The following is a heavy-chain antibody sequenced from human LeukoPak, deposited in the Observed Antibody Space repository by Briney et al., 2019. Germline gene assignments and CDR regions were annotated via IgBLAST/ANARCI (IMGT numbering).Heavy chain of an antibody. Sequence: GESLKISCKGSGYSFTSYWIGWVRQVPGKGLEWMGIIYPGDSDTRYSPSFQGQVTISADKSISTAYLQWSSLKASDTAMYHCARRNHYDSSGSYVSGSEFDYWGQGTLVTVSS. CDR2: IYPGDSDT. CDR3: ARRNHYDSSGSYVSGSEFDY. CDR1: GYSFTSYW. D-gene: IGHD3-22*01. V-gene: IGHV5-51*01. J-gene: IGHJ4*02.